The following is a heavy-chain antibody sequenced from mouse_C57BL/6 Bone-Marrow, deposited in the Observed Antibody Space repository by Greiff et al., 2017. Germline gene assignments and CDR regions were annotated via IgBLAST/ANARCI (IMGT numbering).Heavy chain of an antibody. CDR2: ISYDGSN. V-gene: IGHV3-6*01. CDR1: GYSITSGYY. Sequence: ESGPGLVKPSQSLSLTCSVTGYSITSGYYWNWIRQFPGNKLEWMGYISYDGSNNYNPSLKNRISITRDTSKNQFFLKLNSVTTEDTATYYCARAESGPSYYGSSFYAMDYWGQGTSVTVSS. J-gene: IGHJ4*01. CDR3: ARAESGPSYYGSSFYAMDY. D-gene: IGHD1-1*01.